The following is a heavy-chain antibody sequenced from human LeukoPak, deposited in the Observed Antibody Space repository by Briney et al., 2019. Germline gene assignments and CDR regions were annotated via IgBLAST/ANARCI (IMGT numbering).Heavy chain of an antibody. CDR2: INPNSGGT. CDR3: ARAGELWPPWDY. Sequence: ASVKVSCKASGYTFTGYYMHWVRQAPGQGLEWMGWINPNSGGTNYAQKFQGRVTMTRDTSISTAYMELSRLRSDDTAVYYCARAGELWPPWDYWSQGTLVTVSS. V-gene: IGHV1-2*02. J-gene: IGHJ4*02. CDR1: GYTFTGYY. D-gene: IGHD3-16*01.